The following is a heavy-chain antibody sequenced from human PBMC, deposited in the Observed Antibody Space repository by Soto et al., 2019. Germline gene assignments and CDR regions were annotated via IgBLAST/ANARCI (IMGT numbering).Heavy chain of an antibody. CDR2: TYYRSKWYN. V-gene: IGHV6-1*01. CDR1: GDSVSSNSAA. Sequence: SQTLSLTCAISGDSVSSNSAAWNWIRQSPSRGLEWLGRTYYRSKWYNDYAVSVKSRITINPDTSKNQFSLQLNSVTPEDTAVYYCARVDTAMVTRGAPYYFDYWGQGTLVTAPQ. J-gene: IGHJ4*02. CDR3: ARVDTAMVTRGAPYYFDY. D-gene: IGHD5-18*01.